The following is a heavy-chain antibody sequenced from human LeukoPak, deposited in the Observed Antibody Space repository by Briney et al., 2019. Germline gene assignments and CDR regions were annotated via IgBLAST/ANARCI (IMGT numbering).Heavy chain of an antibody. D-gene: IGHD3-3*01. CDR3: ARGIDFWSGLGY. V-gene: IGHV3-48*01. Sequence: GGSLRLSCAASGFTFSSYSMNWVRQAPGKGLEWVSYISSSSSIIYYADSVKGRFTISRDNAKNSLYLQMNSLRAEDTAVYHCARGIDFWSGLGYWGQGTLVTVSS. CDR2: ISSSSSII. J-gene: IGHJ4*02. CDR1: GFTFSSYS.